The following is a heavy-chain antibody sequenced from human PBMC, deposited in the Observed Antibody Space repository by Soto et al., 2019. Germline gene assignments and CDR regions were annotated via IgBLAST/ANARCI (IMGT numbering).Heavy chain of an antibody. D-gene: IGHD6-13*01. Sequence: GESLKISCKGSGYSFTSYWIGWVRQMPGKGLEWMGIIYPGDSDTRYSPSFQGQVTISADKSISTAYLQWSSLKASDTAMYYCARHDSSSRGYYYYYGMDVWGKGPTVTVSS. J-gene: IGHJ6*04. CDR1: GYSFTSYW. V-gene: IGHV5-51*01. CDR3: ARHDSSSRGYYYYYGMDV. CDR2: IYPGDSDT.